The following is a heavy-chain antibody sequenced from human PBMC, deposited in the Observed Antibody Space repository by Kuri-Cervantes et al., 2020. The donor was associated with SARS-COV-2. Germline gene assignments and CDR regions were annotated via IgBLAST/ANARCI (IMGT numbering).Heavy chain of an antibody. D-gene: IGHD2-2*01. V-gene: IGHV3-30*02. CDR2: IRYDGSNK. CDR1: VFTFSNAW. J-gene: IGHJ3*02. Sequence: LSLTCAASVFTFSNAWMSWVRQAPGKGLEWVAFIRYDGSNKYYADSVKGRFTISRDNSKNTLYLQMNSLRAEDTAVYYCAREGDIVVVHDAFDIWGQGTMVTVSS. CDR3: AREGDIVVVHDAFDI.